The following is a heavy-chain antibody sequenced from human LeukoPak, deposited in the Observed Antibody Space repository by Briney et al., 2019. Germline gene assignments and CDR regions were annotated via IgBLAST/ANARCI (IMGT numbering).Heavy chain of an antibody. V-gene: IGHV7-4-1*02. CDR2: INTNTEKS. CDR3: ATGGGYRFAY. CDR1: GYSITNYA. J-gene: IGHJ4*02. D-gene: IGHD6-25*01. Sequence: ASVKVSCKASGYSITNYAILWVRQAPGQGLEWMGWINTNTEKSTHAPGFTGRYVFSLDSSVNTAYLQISSLKAEDTALYYCATGGGYRFAYWGQGTLVTVSS.